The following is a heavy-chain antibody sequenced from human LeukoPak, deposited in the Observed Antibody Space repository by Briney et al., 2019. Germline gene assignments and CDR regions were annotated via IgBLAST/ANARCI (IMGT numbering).Heavy chain of an antibody. D-gene: IGHD6-13*01. Sequence: PSETLSLTCAVYGGSFSGYYWSWIRQPPGKGLEWIGEINHSGSTNYNPSLKSRVTISVDTSKNQFSLKLSSVTAADTAVYYCARSFPGIAAAGTYFDYWGQGTLVTVSS. V-gene: IGHV4-34*01. CDR3: ARSFPGIAAAGTYFDY. CDR2: INHSGST. J-gene: IGHJ4*02. CDR1: GGSFSGYY.